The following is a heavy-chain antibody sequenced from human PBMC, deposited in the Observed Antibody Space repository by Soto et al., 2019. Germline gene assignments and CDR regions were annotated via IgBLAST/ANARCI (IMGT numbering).Heavy chain of an antibody. CDR1: GFTFSSYS. Sequence: PGGSLRLSCAASGFTFSSYSMNWVRQAPGKGLEWVSYISSSSSTIYYADSVEGRFTISRDNAKNSLYLQMNSLRDEDTAVYYCASEGDFSFYYYGMDVWGQGTTVTVSS. CDR2: ISSSSSTI. D-gene: IGHD3-16*01. V-gene: IGHV3-48*02. J-gene: IGHJ6*02. CDR3: ASEGDFSFYYYGMDV.